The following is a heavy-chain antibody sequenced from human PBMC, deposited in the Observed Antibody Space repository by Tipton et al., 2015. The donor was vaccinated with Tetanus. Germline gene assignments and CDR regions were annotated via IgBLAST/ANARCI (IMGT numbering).Heavy chain of an antibody. CDR2: INHSGST. V-gene: IGHV4-39*07. CDR1: GGSISSGGYY. J-gene: IGHJ4*02. D-gene: IGHD3-16*01. CDR3: ARDSRVLGPWFY. Sequence: TLSLTCTVSGGSISSGGYYWSWIRQPPGKGLEWIGEINHSGSTNYNPSLKSRVTISVDTSKNQFSLKLSSVTAADTAVYYCARDSRVLGPWFYWGQGTLVTVSS.